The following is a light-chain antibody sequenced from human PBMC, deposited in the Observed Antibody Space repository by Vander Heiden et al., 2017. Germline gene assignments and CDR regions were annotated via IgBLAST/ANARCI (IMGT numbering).Light chain of an antibody. CDR2: QDK. V-gene: IGLV3-1*01. CDR3: QAWDSSVVV. CDR1: EFTDKY. J-gene: IGLJ2*01. Sequence: SSELTQPPSVSVSPGQTASITCPGDEFTDKYAFRYNHKAGQCPMLVIYQDKKRPAGSPERFSASNSGNTATLTISGTQAMDEADYYCQAWDSSVVVFGGGTKLTVL.